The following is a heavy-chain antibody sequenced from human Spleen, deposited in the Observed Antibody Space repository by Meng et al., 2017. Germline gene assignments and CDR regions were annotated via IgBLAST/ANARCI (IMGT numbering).Heavy chain of an antibody. CDR1: GGSISSSSYY. Sequence: SETLSLTCTVSGGSISSSSYYWGWIRQPPGKGLEWIGTIYSIWSTYYNPSLKSRVTLSIATSKNQFSLSLASVSAADTAVYYCARGPVTTLLVTDYFNYWGQGALVTVSS. V-gene: IGHV4-39*07. CDR3: ARGPVTTLLVTDYFNY. J-gene: IGHJ4*02. D-gene: IGHD4-17*01. CDR2: IYSIWST.